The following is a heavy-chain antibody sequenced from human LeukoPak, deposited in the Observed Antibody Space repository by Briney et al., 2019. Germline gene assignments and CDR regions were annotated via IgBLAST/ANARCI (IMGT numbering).Heavy chain of an antibody. CDR1: GGSFSGYY. CDR3: ARAGITMVRGAGGWFDP. D-gene: IGHD3-10*01. J-gene: IGHJ5*02. Sequence: SETLSLTCAVYGGSFSGYYWSWIRQPPGKGLEWIGYIYYSGSTNYNPSLKSRVTMSVDTSKNQFSLKLSSVTAADTAVYYCARAGITMVRGAGGWFDPWGQGTLVTVSS. V-gene: IGHV4-59*12. CDR2: IYYSGST.